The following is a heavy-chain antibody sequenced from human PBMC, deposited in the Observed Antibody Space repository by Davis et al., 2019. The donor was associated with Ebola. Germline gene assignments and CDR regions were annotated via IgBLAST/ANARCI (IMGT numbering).Heavy chain of an antibody. CDR1: GFTFDDYA. CDR2: INWNGGST. V-gene: IGHV3-20*04. Sequence: PGGSLRLSCTASGFTFDDYAMTWVRQAPGKGLEWVSGINWNGGSTGYVDSVKGRLTISRDNSKNTLYLQMNSLRAEDTAVYYCAKLLGSYYGDYAYWGQGTLVTVSS. D-gene: IGHD4-17*01. CDR3: AKLLGSYYGDYAY. J-gene: IGHJ4*02.